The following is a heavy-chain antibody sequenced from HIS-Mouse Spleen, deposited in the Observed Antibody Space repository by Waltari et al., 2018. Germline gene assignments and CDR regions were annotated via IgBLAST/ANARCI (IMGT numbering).Heavy chain of an antibody. CDR1: GLTFSRWC. V-gene: IGHV3-33*06. J-gene: IGHJ4*02. CDR2: IWYDGSNK. CDR3: AKGKYYFDY. Sequence: QVQLVESGGGVVQPGRSLRLSCAAPGLTFSRWCRHWVRQAPGKGLEWVAVIWYDGSNKYYADSVKGRFTISRDNSKNTLYLQMNSLRAEDTAVYYCAKGKYYFDYWGQGTLVTVSS.